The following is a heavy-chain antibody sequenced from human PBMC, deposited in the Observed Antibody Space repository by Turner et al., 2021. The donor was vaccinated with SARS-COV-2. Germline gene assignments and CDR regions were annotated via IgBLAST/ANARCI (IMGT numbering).Heavy chain of an antibody. V-gene: IGHV1-2*02. D-gene: IGHD4-17*01. CDR2: INPNSCCT. CDR1: GYTFTGYY. J-gene: IGHJ6*02. Sequence: VQLVQCGAEVKKPGASVKVSCKASGYTFTGYYMHWVRQAPGQGLEWMGWINPNSCCTNYAQKFQGRVTMTSDTSISTAYLQLSRLRSDDTAVYYCARGASVTPDRYYYYYFGMDVWGQGTTVTVSS. CDR3: ARGASVTPDRYYYYYFGMDV.